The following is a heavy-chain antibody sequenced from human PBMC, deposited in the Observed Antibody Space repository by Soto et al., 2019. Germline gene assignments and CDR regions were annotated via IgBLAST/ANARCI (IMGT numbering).Heavy chain of an antibody. J-gene: IGHJ6*02. Sequence: EVQLLESGGGLVQPGGSLRLSCAASGFTFSSYAMSWVRQAPGKGLEWVSAISGSGGSTYYADSVKGRFTISRDNSKNTLYLQMNSLRAEDTAVYYCAKAITNWNYGGDYYFGMDVWGQGTTVTVSS. V-gene: IGHV3-23*01. CDR1: GFTFSSYA. D-gene: IGHD1-7*01. CDR3: AKAITNWNYGGDYYFGMDV. CDR2: ISGSGGST.